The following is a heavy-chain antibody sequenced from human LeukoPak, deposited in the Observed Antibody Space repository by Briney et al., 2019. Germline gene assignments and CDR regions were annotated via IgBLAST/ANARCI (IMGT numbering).Heavy chain of an antibody. D-gene: IGHD2-15*01. CDR2: INGSGGHT. J-gene: IGHJ6*02. Sequence: GGSLRLSCAASGFTFSSYAMSWVRQAPGKGLEWVSTINGSGGHTYYADSVKGRFTISRDNSKNTLHLHVNSLRAEDTAVCYCAKFSSDGTPYYYYGMDVWGQGTTVTVSS. CDR1: GFTFSSYA. CDR3: AKFSSDGTPYYYYGMDV. V-gene: IGHV3-23*01.